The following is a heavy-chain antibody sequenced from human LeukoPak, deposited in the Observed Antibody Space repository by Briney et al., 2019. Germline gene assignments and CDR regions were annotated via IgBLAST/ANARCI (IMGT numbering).Heavy chain of an antibody. CDR2: INHSGST. CDR3: ARTSAYGPYYFDH. CDR1: GGSFSGYY. D-gene: IGHD3-10*01. V-gene: IGHV4-34*01. J-gene: IGHJ4*02. Sequence: PSETLSLTCAVYGGSFSGYYWSWIRQPPGKGLEWIGEINHSGSTNYDPSLKSRVTISVDTSKNQFSLKLSSVTAADTAVYYCARTSAYGPYYFDHWGQGTLVTVSS.